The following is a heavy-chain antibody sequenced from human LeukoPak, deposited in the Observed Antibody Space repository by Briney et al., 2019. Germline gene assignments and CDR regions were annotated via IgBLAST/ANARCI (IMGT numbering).Heavy chain of an antibody. CDR2: ISSSSSYI. J-gene: IGHJ4*02. V-gene: IGHV3-21*01. CDR1: GFTFSSYA. Sequence: GGSLRLSCAASGFTFSSYAMAWVRQAPGKGLEWVSSISSSSSYIYYANSVKGRFTISRDNAKNSLYLQMNSLRAEDTAVYYCAREHGSGSYSDFDYWGQGTLVTVSS. CDR3: AREHGSGSYSDFDY. D-gene: IGHD3-10*01.